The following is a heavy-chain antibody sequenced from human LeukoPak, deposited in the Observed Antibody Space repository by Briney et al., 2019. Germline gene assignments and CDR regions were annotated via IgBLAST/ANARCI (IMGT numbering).Heavy chain of an antibody. J-gene: IGHJ1*01. D-gene: IGHD3-22*01. Sequence: TGRSLRLSCAASEFTFSTYWMHWVRQAPGKGLVWVSRIKSDGGTNYADSVKGRFTISRDNAKKTVSLQMNSLRPEDTGVYYCARAPSEIGGYYPEYFRHWGQGTLVTVSS. CDR1: EFTFSTYW. CDR3: ARAPSEIGGYYPEYFRH. CDR2: IKSDGGT. V-gene: IGHV3-74*01.